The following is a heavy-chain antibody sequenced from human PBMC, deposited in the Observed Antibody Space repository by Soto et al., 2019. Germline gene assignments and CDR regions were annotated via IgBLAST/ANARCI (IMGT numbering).Heavy chain of an antibody. CDR3: ARDIWSGNYKWFDS. J-gene: IGHJ5*01. D-gene: IGHD3-3*01. CDR1: TLTVSLYG. Sequence: GGSLRLSCAASTLTVSLYGIQWVRQAPGKGLDWVAFISNDGGTQYYADSVKGRFSISRDNSMNTVDLHMNSLRAEDAAIYYCARDIWSGNYKWFDSWGQGTLVTVSS. CDR2: ISNDGGTQ. V-gene: IGHV3-30*03.